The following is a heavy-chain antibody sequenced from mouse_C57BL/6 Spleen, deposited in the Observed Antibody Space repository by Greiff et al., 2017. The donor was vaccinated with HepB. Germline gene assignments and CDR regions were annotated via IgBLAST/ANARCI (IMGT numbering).Heavy chain of an antibody. CDR3: ARERNRYFDV. CDR1: GFTFSDYY. J-gene: IGHJ1*03. V-gene: IGHV5-16*01. CDR2: INYDGSST. Sequence: EVKLMESEGGLVQPGSSMKLSCTASGFTFSDYYMAWVRQVPEKGLEWVANINYDGSSTYYLDSLKSRFIISRDNAKNILYLQMSSLKSEDTATYYCARERNRYFDVWGTGTTVTVSS.